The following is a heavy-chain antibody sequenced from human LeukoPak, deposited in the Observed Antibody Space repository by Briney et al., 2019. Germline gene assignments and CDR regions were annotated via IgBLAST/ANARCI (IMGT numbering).Heavy chain of an antibody. CDR2: IYYSGST. D-gene: IGHD2-15*01. V-gene: IGHV4-59*01. CDR1: GGSNSSYY. J-gene: IGHJ4*02. Sequence: SETLSLTCTVSGGSNSSYYWSWIRQPPGKGLEWIGYIYYSGSTNYNPSLKSRVTISVDTSKNQFSLKLSSVTAADTAVYYCARDYPQVDWGQGTLVTVSS. CDR3: ARDYPQVD.